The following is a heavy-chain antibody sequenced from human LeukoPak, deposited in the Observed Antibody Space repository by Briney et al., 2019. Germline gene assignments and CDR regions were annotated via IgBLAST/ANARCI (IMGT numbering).Heavy chain of an antibody. J-gene: IGHJ4*02. Sequence: GGSLRLSCAASGFTFSSYSVSWVREAPGGGLEWVSHITASGTAMFYADSVKGRFTISRDNAKNSLYLQMNSLRDEDTAVYYCASSGSYSFDYWGPGTLVTVSS. CDR1: GFTFSSYS. V-gene: IGHV3-48*02. D-gene: IGHD1-26*01. CDR2: ITASGTAM. CDR3: ASSGSYSFDY.